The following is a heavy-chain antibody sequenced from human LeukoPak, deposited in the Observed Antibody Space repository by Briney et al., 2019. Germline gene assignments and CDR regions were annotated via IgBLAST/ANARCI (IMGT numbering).Heavy chain of an antibody. V-gene: IGHV4-30-4*01. CDR3: ARGSAGDFTFDY. J-gene: IGHJ4*02. CDR1: GGSISSGDYY. D-gene: IGHD4-17*01. CDR2: IYYSGST. Sequence: SETLSLTCTVSGGSISSGDYYWSWIRQPPGKGLEWIGYIYYSGSTYYNPSLKSRVTISVDTSKNQFSLKLSSVTAADTAVYYCARGSAGDFTFDYWGQGTLVTVSS.